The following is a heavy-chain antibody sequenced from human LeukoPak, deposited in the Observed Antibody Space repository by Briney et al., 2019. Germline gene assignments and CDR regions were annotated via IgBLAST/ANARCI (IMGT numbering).Heavy chain of an antibody. CDR2: IRYDGSNK. J-gene: IGHJ6*03. CDR3: AKDRGRNYYDSSGHVDYNYYMDV. V-gene: IGHV3-30*02. D-gene: IGHD3-22*01. Sequence: GGSLRLSCAASGFTFSSYGMHWVRQAPGKGLEWVAFIRYDGSNKYYADSVKGRFTISRDNSKNTLYLQMNSLRAEDTAVYYCAKDRGRNYYDSSGHVDYNYYMDVWGKGTTVTVSS. CDR1: GFTFSSYG.